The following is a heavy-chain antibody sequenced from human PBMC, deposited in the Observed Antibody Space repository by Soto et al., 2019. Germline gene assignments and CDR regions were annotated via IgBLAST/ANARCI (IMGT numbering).Heavy chain of an antibody. Sequence: EVQLLESGGGLVQPGGSLRLSCAASGLTLSSFAMSWVRQAPGKGLEWVSAIDTSGGGTYYADSVKGRFTISRDNSKNTLYLQMNSLRAEDTAVYYAVKSSRTLGDSWGQGTLVTVSS. CDR1: GLTLSSFA. V-gene: IGHV3-23*01. D-gene: IGHD6-13*01. J-gene: IGHJ4*02. CDR2: IDTSGGGT. CDR3: VKSSRTLGDS.